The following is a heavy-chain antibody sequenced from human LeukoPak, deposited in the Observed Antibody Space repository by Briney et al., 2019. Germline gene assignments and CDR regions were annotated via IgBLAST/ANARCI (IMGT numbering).Heavy chain of an antibody. CDR3: TTGIIWFDAFDI. J-gene: IGHJ3*02. D-gene: IGHD3-10*01. CDR2: IKSKTDGGTT. Sequence: GGSLRLSCAASGFTFSNAWMSWVRQAPGKGLEWVGRIKSKTDGGTTDYAAPVKGRFTISRDDSKNTLYLQMNSLKTEDTAVYYCTTGIIWFDAFDIWGQGTMVTVSS. CDR1: GFTFSNAW. V-gene: IGHV3-15*01.